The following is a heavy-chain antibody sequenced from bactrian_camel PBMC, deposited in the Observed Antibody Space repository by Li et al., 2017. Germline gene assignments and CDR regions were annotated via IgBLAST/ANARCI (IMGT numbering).Heavy chain of an antibody. Sequence: DVQLVESGGGSMQAGGSLRLSCTVSGSTRNCMGWFRQAPGKEREGVAAIMILGATTYYADSVKGRFTISKDNAKNMVYLQVNSLKAEDTAMYYCAAGWSFGVGTLLRRHYNYWGQGTQVTVS. CDR2: IMILGATT. D-gene: IGHD3*01. CDR3: AAGWSFGVGTLLRRHYNY. CDR1: GSTRNC. J-gene: IGHJ4*01. V-gene: IGHV3S40*01.